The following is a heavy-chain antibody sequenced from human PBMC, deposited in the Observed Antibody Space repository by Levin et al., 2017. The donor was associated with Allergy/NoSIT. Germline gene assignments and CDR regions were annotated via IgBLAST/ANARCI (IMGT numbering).Heavy chain of an antibody. CDR1: GFSFSNNA. CDR2: ISQDGNNK. D-gene: IGHD2-2*02. J-gene: IGHJ3*01. V-gene: IGHV3-30-3*01. CDR3: AKMGGELPAAIYAFDF. Sequence: QPGGSLRLSCAASGFSFSNNAMHWVRQAPGKGLEWVADISQDGNNKNFPDSLRGRFSISRDNSKNTLYLQVHSLRPEDTAVYYCAKMGGELPAAIYAFDFWGHGTMVTVSS.